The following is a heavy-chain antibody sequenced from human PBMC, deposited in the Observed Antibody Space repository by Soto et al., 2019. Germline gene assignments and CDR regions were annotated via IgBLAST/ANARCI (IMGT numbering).Heavy chain of an antibody. J-gene: IGHJ1*01. CDR3: ARRSGRWLMESFQH. V-gene: IGHV4-34*01. Sequence: QVQLQQWGAGLLKPSETLSLTCAVYGGSFSGYYWSWIRQPPGKGLEWIGEINHSGSTNYNQSLKSRVTISVDTSKNQFSLKLSSVTAADTAVYYCARRSGRWLMESFQHWGQGTLVTVSA. D-gene: IGHD6-19*01. CDR1: GGSFSGYY. CDR2: INHSGST.